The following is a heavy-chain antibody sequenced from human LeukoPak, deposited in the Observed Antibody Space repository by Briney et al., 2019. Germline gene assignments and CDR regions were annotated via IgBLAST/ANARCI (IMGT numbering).Heavy chain of an antibody. CDR2: ISAYNGNT. CDR1: GYTFTSYG. V-gene: IGHV1-18*01. Sequence: GASVKVSCKASGYTFTSYGISWVRQAPGQGLEWMGWISAYNGNTNYAQKLQGRVTMTTDTSTSTAYMELRSLRSDDTAVYYCARARRGSAPYYYYYTDVWGKGTTVTVSS. CDR3: ARARRGSAPYYYYYTDV. J-gene: IGHJ6*03. D-gene: IGHD1-14*01.